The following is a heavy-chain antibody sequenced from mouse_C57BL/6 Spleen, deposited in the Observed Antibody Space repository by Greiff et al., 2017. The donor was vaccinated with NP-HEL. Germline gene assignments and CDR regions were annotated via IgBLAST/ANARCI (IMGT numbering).Heavy chain of an antibody. Sequence: QVQLQQPGAELVKPGASVKMSCKASGYTFTSYWITWVKQRPGQGLEWIGEIYPGSGSTNYNEKFKSKATLTVDNSSSTAYMQLSSLTSEDSAVYYCARPDEATAYYDMDDWGKGTTVTVSS. D-gene: IGHD1-2*01. V-gene: IGHV1-55*01. CDR1: GYTFTSYW. J-gene: IGHJ4*01. CDR2: IYPGSGST. CDR3: ARPDEATAYYDMDD.